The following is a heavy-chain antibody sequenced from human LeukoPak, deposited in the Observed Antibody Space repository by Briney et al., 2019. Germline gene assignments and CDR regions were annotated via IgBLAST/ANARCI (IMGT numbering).Heavy chain of an antibody. Sequence: SETLSLTCTVSGGSISSGSYYWSWIRQPAGKGLEWIGRIYTSGSTNYNPSLKSRVTISVDTSKNQFSLKLSFVTAADTAVYYCARDRAPFWSGYVNWFDPWGQGTLVTVSS. D-gene: IGHD3-3*01. J-gene: IGHJ5*02. V-gene: IGHV4-61*02. CDR1: GGSISSGSYY. CDR2: IYTSGST. CDR3: ARDRAPFWSGYVNWFDP.